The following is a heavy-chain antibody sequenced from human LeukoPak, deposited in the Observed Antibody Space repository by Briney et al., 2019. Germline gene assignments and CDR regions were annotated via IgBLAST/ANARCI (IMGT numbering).Heavy chain of an antibody. V-gene: IGHV4-59*04. Sequence: SETLSLTCTVSGGSISSYYWSWIRQPPGKGLEWIGSIYYSGSTYYNPSLKSRVTISVDTSKNQFSLKLSSVTAADTAVYYCKLGGIAAAGTDDYWGQGTLVTVSS. D-gene: IGHD6-13*01. CDR2: IYYSGST. CDR1: GGSISSYY. CDR3: KLGGIAAAGTDDY. J-gene: IGHJ4*02.